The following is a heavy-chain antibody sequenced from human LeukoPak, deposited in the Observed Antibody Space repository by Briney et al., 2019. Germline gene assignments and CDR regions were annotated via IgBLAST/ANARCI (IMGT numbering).Heavy chain of an antibody. CDR1: GYTFTSYA. CDR2: INAGNGNT. J-gene: IGHJ4*02. Sequence: ASVKVSCKASGYTFTSYAMHWVRQAPGQRLEWMGWINAGNGNTKYSQKFQGRVTITRDTSASTAYMELSSLRSEDTAVYYCARSTRIQLWSPPDYWGQGTLVTVSS. V-gene: IGHV1-3*01. CDR3: ARSTRIQLWSPPDY. D-gene: IGHD5-18*01.